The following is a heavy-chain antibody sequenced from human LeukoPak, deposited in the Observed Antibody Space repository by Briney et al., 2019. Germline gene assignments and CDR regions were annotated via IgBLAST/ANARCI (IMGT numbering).Heavy chain of an antibody. V-gene: IGHV1-69*05. D-gene: IGHD2-15*01. J-gene: IGHJ4*02. Sequence: AASVKVSCKASGGTFSSYAISWVRQAPGQGLEWMGRIIPIFGTANYAQKLQGRVTITTDESTSTAYMELSSLRSEDTAVYYCASYKCSGGSCYLDYWGQGTLVTVSS. CDR3: ASYKCSGGSCYLDY. CDR2: IIPIFGTA. CDR1: GGTFSSYA.